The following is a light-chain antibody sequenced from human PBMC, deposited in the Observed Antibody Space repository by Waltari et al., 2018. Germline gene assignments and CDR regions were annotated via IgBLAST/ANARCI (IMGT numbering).Light chain of an antibody. CDR3: QQFDTDVT. CDR2: KAS. CDR1: HRIKIL. Sequence: IQVIQSPSTLSASVGDTVTISCRVSHRIKILLAWYPQKPGKAPKLLIKKASTLEDGVPSRFSGSGSGTEFTLTIKSLQPDDFGTYFCQQFDTDVTFGQGTKVEI. V-gene: IGKV1-5*01. J-gene: IGKJ2*01.